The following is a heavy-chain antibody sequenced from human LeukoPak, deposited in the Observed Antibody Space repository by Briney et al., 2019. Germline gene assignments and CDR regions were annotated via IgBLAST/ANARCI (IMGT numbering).Heavy chain of an antibody. J-gene: IGHJ3*02. D-gene: IGHD5-18*01. CDR2: IYYSGST. V-gene: IGHV4-39*01. Sequence: WVRQPPGKGLEWIGSIYYSGSTYHNPSLKSRVTISVDTSKNQFSLKLSSVTAADTAVYYCARAGQQLWLLGDAFDIWGQGTMVTVSS. CDR3: ARAGQQLWLLGDAFDI.